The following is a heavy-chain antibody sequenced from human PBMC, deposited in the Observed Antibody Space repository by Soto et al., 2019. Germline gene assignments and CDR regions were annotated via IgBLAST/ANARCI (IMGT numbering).Heavy chain of an antibody. CDR1: GFSLSTSGVG. D-gene: IGHD2-2*01. V-gene: IGHV2-5*02. J-gene: IGHJ3*02. CDR3: AHSSTSTYAFDI. Sequence: QITLKESGPTLVKPTQTLTLTCTFSGFSLSTSGVGVGWIRQPPGKALEWLALIYWDDDKRYSPSQKSRLTTTKDTSKNQVVLTMTNMDPVDTATYYCAHSSTSTYAFDIWGQGTMVTVSS. CDR2: IYWDDDK.